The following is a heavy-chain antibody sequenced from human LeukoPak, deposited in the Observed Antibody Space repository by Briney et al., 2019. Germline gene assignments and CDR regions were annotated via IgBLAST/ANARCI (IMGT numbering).Heavy chain of an antibody. CDR2: IYYSGST. J-gene: IGHJ4*02. CDR1: GGSISSYY. CDR3: ARDRHDSSGYPDY. Sequence: SETLSLTCTVSGGSISSYYWSWIRQPPGKGLEWIGYIYYSGSTNYNPSLKSRVTISVDTSKNQFSLKLSSVTAADTAVYYCARDRHDSSGYPDYWGQGTLVTVSS. V-gene: IGHV4-59*12. D-gene: IGHD3-22*01.